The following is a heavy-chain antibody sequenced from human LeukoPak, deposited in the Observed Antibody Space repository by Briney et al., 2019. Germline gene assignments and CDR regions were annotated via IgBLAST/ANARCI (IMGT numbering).Heavy chain of an antibody. CDR1: GFTFSSYG. J-gene: IGHJ3*02. CDR2: IQYDGSNK. CDR3: ARGTYYDILTGYDRDAFDI. V-gene: IGHV3-30*02. Sequence: GGSLRLSCAASGFTFSSYGMHWVRQAPGKGLEGVSFIQYDGSNKYYADSVKGRFTISRDNSKNTLYLQMNSLRAEDTAVYYCARGTYYDILTGYDRDAFDIWGQGTMVTVSS. D-gene: IGHD3-9*01.